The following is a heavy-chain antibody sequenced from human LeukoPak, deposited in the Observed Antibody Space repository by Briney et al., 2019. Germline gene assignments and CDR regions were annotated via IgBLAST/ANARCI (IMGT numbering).Heavy chain of an antibody. D-gene: IGHD3-22*01. J-gene: IGHJ4*02. Sequence: SETLSLTCTVSGGSISSYCWSWIRQPPGKGLEWIGYIYYSGSTNYNPSLKSRVTISVDTSKNQFSLKLSSVTAADTAVYYCAREYYYDSSGQFDYWGQGTLVTVSS. CDR2: IYYSGST. CDR1: GGSISSYC. CDR3: AREYYYDSSGQFDY. V-gene: IGHV4-59*01.